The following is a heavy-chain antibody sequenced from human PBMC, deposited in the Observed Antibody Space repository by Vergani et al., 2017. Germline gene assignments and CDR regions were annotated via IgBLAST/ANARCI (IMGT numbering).Heavy chain of an antibody. CDR2: ISSSSSYT. Sequence: VQLVESGGGLVKPGGSLRLSCAASGFTFSDYYMSWIRQAPGKGLEWVSYISSSSSYTNYADSVKGRFTISRDNAKNSLYLQMNSLRAEDTAVYYCAGTMVHYYYMDVWGKGTTVTVSS. CDR3: AGTMVHYYYMDV. D-gene: IGHD3-10*01. CDR1: GFTFSDYY. V-gene: IGHV3-11*06. J-gene: IGHJ6*03.